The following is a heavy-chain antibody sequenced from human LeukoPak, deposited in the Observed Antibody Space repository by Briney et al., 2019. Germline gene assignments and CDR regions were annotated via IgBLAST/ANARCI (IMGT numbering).Heavy chain of an antibody. V-gene: IGHV4-59*01. Sequence: PSETLSLTCTVSGGSISSYYWSWIRRPPGKGLEWIGYIYYSGSTNYNPSLKSRVTISVDTSKNQFSLKLSSVTAADTAVYYCARDSPGSFGAFHFDSWGQGTLVTVSS. CDR3: ARDSPGSFGAFHFDS. CDR2: IYYSGST. CDR1: GGSISSYY. J-gene: IGHJ4*02. D-gene: IGHD3-16*01.